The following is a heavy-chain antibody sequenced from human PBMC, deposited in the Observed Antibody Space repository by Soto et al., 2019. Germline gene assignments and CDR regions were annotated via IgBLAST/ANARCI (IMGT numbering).Heavy chain of an antibody. CDR3: AKTFLVVGATKADFDY. CDR2: ISGSGGST. Sequence: GGSLRLSCAASGFTFSSYAMSWVRQAPGKGLEWVSAISGSGGSTYYADSVKGRFTISRDNSKNTLYLQMNSLRAEDTAVYYCAKTFLVVGATKADFDYWGQGTLVTVSS. CDR1: GFTFSSYA. V-gene: IGHV3-23*01. D-gene: IGHD1-26*01. J-gene: IGHJ4*02.